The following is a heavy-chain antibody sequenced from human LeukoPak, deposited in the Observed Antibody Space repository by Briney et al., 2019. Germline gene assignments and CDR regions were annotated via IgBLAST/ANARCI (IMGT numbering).Heavy chain of an antibody. CDR3: AREGRYSGYGSFDY. V-gene: IGHV3-66*03. D-gene: IGHD5-12*01. CDR2: IYSCGST. J-gene: IGHJ4*02. Sequence: GGSLRLSCAASGFTVSSNYMSWVRQAPGKGLEWVSVIYSCGSTYYADSVKGRFTISRDNSKNTLYLQMNSLRAEDTAVYYCAREGRYSGYGSFDYWGQGTLVTVSS. CDR1: GFTVSSNY.